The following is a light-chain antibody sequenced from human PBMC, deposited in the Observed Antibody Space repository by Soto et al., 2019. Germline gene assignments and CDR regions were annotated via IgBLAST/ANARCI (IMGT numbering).Light chain of an antibody. CDR3: ATWDSSLSAVV. J-gene: IGLJ2*01. Sequence: QSVLTQSPSVSAAPGQKVTISCSGSSSNIGNNYVSWYQELPGTAPKLLIYDNNKRPSGIPDRFSGSKSGTSATLGITGLQTGDEADYYCATWDSSLSAVVFGGGTKVTVL. V-gene: IGLV1-51*01. CDR1: SSNIGNNY. CDR2: DNN.